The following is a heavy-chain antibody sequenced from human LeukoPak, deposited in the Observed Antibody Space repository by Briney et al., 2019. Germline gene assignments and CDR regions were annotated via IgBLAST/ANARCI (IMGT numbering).Heavy chain of an antibody. V-gene: IGHV5-51*01. Sequence: RAGESLKISCKGSGYSVTNSWIGWVRQMPGKGLEWMGIIYLGDSDTRYSPSFKGQVTISADKSISTAYLQWSSLKASDTAMYYCARTYLYSSSSFWFDPWGQGTLVTVSS. J-gene: IGHJ5*02. CDR2: IYLGDSDT. D-gene: IGHD6-6*01. CDR3: ARTYLYSSSSFWFDP. CDR1: GYSVTNSW.